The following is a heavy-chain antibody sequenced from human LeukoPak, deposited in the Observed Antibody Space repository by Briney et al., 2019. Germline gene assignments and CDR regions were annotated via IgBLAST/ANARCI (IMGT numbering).Heavy chain of an antibody. CDR3: ARDYYDSSGYYSYWFDP. CDR1: GGTFSSYA. CDR2: ISAYNGNT. V-gene: IGHV1-18*01. J-gene: IGHJ5*02. Sequence: GASVKLSCKASGGTFSSYAISWVRQAPGQGLEWMGWISAYNGNTNYAQKLQGRVTMTTDTSTSTAYMELRSLRSDDTAVYYCARDYYDSSGYYSYWFDPWGQGTLVTVSS. D-gene: IGHD3-22*01.